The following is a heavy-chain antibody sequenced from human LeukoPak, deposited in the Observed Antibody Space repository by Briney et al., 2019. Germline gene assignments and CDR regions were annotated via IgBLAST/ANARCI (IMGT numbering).Heavy chain of an antibody. J-gene: IGHJ4*02. Sequence: GRSLRLSCAASGFTFSSYGMHWVRQAPGKGLEWVAVISYDGSNKYYADSVKGRFTISRDNSKNTLYLQMNSLRAEDTAVYYCAKEASYSSGWFGANSGSSAQYFDYWGQGTLVTVSS. D-gene: IGHD6-19*01. V-gene: IGHV3-30*18. CDR1: GFTFSSYG. CDR2: ISYDGSNK. CDR3: AKEASYSSGWFGANSGSSAQYFDY.